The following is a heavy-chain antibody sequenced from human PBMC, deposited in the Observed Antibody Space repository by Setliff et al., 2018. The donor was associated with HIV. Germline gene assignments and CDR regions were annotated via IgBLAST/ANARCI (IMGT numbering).Heavy chain of an antibody. D-gene: IGHD3-10*01. J-gene: IGHJ5*02. Sequence: PGESLRLSCVASGLSVGDNYVAWVRLAPGRGLEWVSVTYPGGASFYSDSVKGRFIISRDISANRVYLQMNSLRDDDTAMYYCARDRVISVRGVLRSTFDPWGRGTRVTVS. CDR1: GLSVGDNY. CDR2: TYPGGAS. V-gene: IGHV3-66*01. CDR3: ARDRVISVRGVLRSTFDP.